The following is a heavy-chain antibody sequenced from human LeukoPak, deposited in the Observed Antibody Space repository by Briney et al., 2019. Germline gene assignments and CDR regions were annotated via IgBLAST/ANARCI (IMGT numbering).Heavy chain of an antibody. CDR2: ISYHGRDQ. CDR1: RFIFSNYA. V-gene: IGHV3-30*04. Sequence: GGSLRLSCAASRFIFSNYAMHWVRQAPGKGLDWVAVISYHGRDQFYADSVKGRFTISRDSSKDTLYLQMNSLRTEDTAVYYCVRQDCSGGSCYLAYWGQGTLVTVSS. CDR3: VRQDCSGGSCYLAY. D-gene: IGHD2-15*01. J-gene: IGHJ4*02.